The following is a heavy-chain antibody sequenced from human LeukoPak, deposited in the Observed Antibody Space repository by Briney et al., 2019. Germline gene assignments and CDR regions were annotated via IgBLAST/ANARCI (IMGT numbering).Heavy chain of an antibody. J-gene: IGHJ4*02. Sequence: GGSLRLSCAASGFTFSSYSMNWVHQAPGKGLEWVSYISSSSSTIYYADSVKGRFTISRDNAKNSLYLQMNSLRAEDTAVYYCAREGSSYCGGDCYGGEIDYWGQGTLVTVSS. CDR1: GFTFSSYS. V-gene: IGHV3-48*01. D-gene: IGHD2-21*01. CDR3: AREGSSYCGGDCYGGEIDY. CDR2: ISSSSSTI.